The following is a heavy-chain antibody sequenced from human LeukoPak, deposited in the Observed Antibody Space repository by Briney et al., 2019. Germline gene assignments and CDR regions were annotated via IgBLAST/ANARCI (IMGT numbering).Heavy chain of an antibody. CDR2: INHSGST. J-gene: IGHJ5*02. CDR1: GGSFSGYY. V-gene: IGHV4-34*01. D-gene: IGHD3-3*01. CDR3: ASSTIFGVVANWFDP. Sequence: PSETLSLTCAVYGGSFSGYYWGWIRQTPGKGLEWIGEINHSGSTNYNPSLKSRVTISVDTSKNQFSLKLSSVTAADTAVYYCASSTIFGVVANWFDPWGQGTLVTVSS.